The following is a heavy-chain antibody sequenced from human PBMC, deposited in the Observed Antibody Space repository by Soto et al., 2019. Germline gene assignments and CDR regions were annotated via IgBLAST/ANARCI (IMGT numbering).Heavy chain of an antibody. CDR1: GYTFTSYV. Sequence: ASVKVSCKASGYTFTSYVISWVLQAPGQGLDWMGWISAYNGNTNYAQKLQGRVTMTTDTSTSTAYMELRSLRSDDTAVYYCARIPKWGYCSSTSCYSDYWGQGTLVTVSS. V-gene: IGHV1-18*01. J-gene: IGHJ4*02. CDR2: ISAYNGNT. CDR3: ARIPKWGYCSSTSCYSDY. D-gene: IGHD2-2*02.